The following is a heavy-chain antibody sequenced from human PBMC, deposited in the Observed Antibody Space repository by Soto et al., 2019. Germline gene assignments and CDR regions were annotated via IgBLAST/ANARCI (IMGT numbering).Heavy chain of an antibody. D-gene: IGHD4-17*01. CDR3: ARFWGTVTTPGIYTFDY. V-gene: IGHV4-31*02. J-gene: IGHJ4*02. CDR2: IYYSGST. CDR1: GGSISSGGYY. Sequence: LCGGSISSGGYYWSWIRTHPGKGLEWIGYIYYSGSTYYNPSLKSRVTISVDTSKNQFSLKLSSVTAADTAVYYCARFWGTVTTPGIYTFDYWGQGTLVTVSS.